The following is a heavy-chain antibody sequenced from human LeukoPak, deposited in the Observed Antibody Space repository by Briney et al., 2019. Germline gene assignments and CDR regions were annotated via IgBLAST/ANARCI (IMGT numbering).Heavy chain of an antibody. D-gene: IGHD6-13*01. V-gene: IGHV3-48*01. CDR1: GFTFSDYS. J-gene: IGHJ4*02. Sequence: SGGSLRLSCAASGFTFSDYSMNWVRQAPGKGLEWVSYITSSTSSIYYADSVKGRFTISRDNAKNSLYLQMNSLRAEDTAVYYCARGTPPYSSSWYFLITPIDYWGQVTLVTVSS. CDR3: ARGTPPYSSSWYFLITPIDY. CDR2: ITSSTSSI.